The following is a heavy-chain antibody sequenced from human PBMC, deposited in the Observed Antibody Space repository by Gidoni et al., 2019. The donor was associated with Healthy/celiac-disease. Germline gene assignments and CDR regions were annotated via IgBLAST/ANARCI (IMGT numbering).Heavy chain of an antibody. V-gene: IGHV3-23*01. CDR2: ITASSGRI. CDR3: SGFYDNSDYYYAWDQ. D-gene: IGHD3-22*01. CDR1: GFSFRSYA. J-gene: IGHJ4*02. Sequence: EVQLLESGGALVQPGGSLRLSCAASGFSFRSYAMSWVRQAPGKGLEWVSTITASSGRIYYADFVKGRFTISRDNSKNTLYLQMNSLRAEDTALYYCSGFYDNSDYYYAWDQWGQGTLVTVSS.